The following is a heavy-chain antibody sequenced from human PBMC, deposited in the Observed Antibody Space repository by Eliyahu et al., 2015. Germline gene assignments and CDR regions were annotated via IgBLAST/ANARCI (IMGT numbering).Heavy chain of an antibody. J-gene: IGHJ4*02. CDR2: INSDGSTT. CDR1: GFTFSSYW. Sequence: EVQLVESGGGLVQPGGSLXLSCAASGFTFSSYWMHWVRQAPGKGLVWVSRINSDGSTTSYADSVKGRFTISRDNAKNTLYLQMNSLRAEDTAVYYCARTEQQLYYFDYWGQGTLVTVSS. D-gene: IGHD6-13*01. CDR3: ARTEQQLYYFDY. V-gene: IGHV3-74*01.